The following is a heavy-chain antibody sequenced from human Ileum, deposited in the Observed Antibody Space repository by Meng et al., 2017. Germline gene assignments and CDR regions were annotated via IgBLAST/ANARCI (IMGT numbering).Heavy chain of an antibody. Sequence: QLQLQGPGPGLVKPSGTLSLTCAVSGASISTSNLWHWVRQPPGKGLEWIGEIHHSGTTNYHPSLKSRVTISLDKSKNQFSLELRSVTAADTAVYYCARHDYGDPTAAFDYWGQGTLVTVSS. CDR3: ARHDYGDPTAAFDY. CDR1: GASISTSNL. CDR2: IHHSGTT. J-gene: IGHJ4*02. D-gene: IGHD4-17*01. V-gene: IGHV4-4*02.